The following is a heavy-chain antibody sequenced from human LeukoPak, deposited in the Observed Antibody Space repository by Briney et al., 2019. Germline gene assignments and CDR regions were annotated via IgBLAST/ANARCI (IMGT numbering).Heavy chain of an antibody. CDR2: ISSSGSTI. CDR1: GFTFSSYE. CDR3: ARDGSLSSDIVVVPAAMGGYYYGMDV. V-gene: IGHV3-48*03. Sequence: PGGSLRLSCAASGFTFSSYEMNWVRQAPGKGLEWVSYISSSGSTIYYADSVKGRFTISRDNAKNSLYLQMNSLRAEDTAVYYCARDGSLSSDIVVVPAAMGGYYYGMDVWGQGTTVTVS. J-gene: IGHJ6*02. D-gene: IGHD2-2*01.